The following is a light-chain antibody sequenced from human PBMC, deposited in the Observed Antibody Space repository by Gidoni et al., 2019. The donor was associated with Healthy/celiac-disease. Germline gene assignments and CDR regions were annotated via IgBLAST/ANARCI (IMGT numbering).Light chain of an antibody. CDR3: HAWDSNSWV. J-gene: IGLJ3*02. V-gene: IGLV3-1*01. CDR1: TLGNNF. CDR2: QDN. Sequence: SYELTQPPSVSVSPGQTASITGSGDTLGNNFTSWYHQNPGHSPVQVIDQDNKRPSDIAERFSASDSCNTAPLTISGGKAMYAGDYYCHAWDSNSWVFGGVTKLTVL.